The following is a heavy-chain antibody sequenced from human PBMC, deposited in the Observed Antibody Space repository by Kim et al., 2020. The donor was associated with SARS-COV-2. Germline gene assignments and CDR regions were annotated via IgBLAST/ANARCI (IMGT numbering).Heavy chain of an antibody. D-gene: IGHD3-3*01. V-gene: IGHV4-31*03. CDR1: GGSISSGGYY. CDR2: IYYSGST. CDR3: ARGASITIFGVVILGGAFDP. Sequence: SETLSRTCTVSGGSISSGGYYWSWIRQLPGKVLEWIGYIYYSGSTYYNPSLKSRVTISVDTSKNQFSLKLSSVTAADTAVYYCARGASITIFGVVILGGAFDPWGQGTLVTVSS. J-gene: IGHJ5*02.